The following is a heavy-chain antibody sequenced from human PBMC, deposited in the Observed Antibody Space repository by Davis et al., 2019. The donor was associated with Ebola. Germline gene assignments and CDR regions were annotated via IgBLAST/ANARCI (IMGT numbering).Heavy chain of an antibody. D-gene: IGHD3-10*01. CDR1: GFTFTNYW. CDR2: ISSGSSYI. Sequence: PGGSLRLSCAASGFTFTNYWMTWVRQAPGKGLEWVSHISSGSSYIYYADSVKGRFTISRDNAKNSLYLQMNSLVDEDTAVYYCARDRGSTTMDRGVYNYWGQGTLVTVSS. J-gene: IGHJ4*02. V-gene: IGHV3-48*02. CDR3: ARDRGSTTMDRGVYNY.